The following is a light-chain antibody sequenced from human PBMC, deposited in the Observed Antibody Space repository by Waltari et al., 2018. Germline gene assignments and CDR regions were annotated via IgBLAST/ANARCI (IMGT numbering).Light chain of an antibody. CDR3: QQYNIYSWT. J-gene: IGKJ1*01. Sequence: DIQMTQSPSTLSASVGDRVTITCRASQSISTWLAWYQQKPGTAPKLLIYKASSLETGVPSRFSGSGSGTEFTLTISSLQPDDFATYYCQQYNIYSWTFGQGTKVEI. CDR1: QSISTW. CDR2: KAS. V-gene: IGKV1-5*03.